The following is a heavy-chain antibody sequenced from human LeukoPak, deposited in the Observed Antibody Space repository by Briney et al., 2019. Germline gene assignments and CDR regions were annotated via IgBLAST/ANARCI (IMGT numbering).Heavy chain of an antibody. V-gene: IGHV3-11*01. CDR2: ISDTGKTI. J-gene: IGHJ4*02. CDR1: GLIFSDYY. Sequence: GGSPRLSCTASGLIFSDYYMSWIRQAPGKGLEWVAYISDTGKTIYYADSVKGRFTISRDNAKKSLYLQVDGLRAEDTAVYYCATVHFGYFDYWGRGTLVTVSS. D-gene: IGHD3-3*01. CDR3: ATVHFGYFDY.